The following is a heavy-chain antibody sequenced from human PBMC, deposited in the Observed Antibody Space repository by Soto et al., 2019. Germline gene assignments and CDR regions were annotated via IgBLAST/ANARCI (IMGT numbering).Heavy chain of an antibody. CDR2: IKFDGGIT. V-gene: IGHV3-74*01. D-gene: IGHD2-2*01. CDR3: ARGVRNYYGMDA. Sequence: EVQLVESGGGLVQPGGSLRLSCVASGFTFSDYWMHWVRQAPGKGLVWVSRIKFDGGITSHADSVKGRFTISRDNARNTVHLQVNSLRAEDTGVFFCARGVRNYYGMDAWGQGTTVTVSS. CDR1: GFTFSDYW. J-gene: IGHJ6*02.